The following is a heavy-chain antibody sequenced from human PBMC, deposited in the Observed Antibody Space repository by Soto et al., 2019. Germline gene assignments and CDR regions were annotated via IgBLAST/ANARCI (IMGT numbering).Heavy chain of an antibody. Sequence: GGSLRLSCAASGFTFNNYAMNWVRQAPGKELEWVATISATGGSTYYADSVKGRFTISRDNSKNTLYLQMNGLRVEDTAVYYCAKDRLAGNFDYWGQGTQVTVSS. V-gene: IGHV3-23*01. CDR2: ISATGGST. J-gene: IGHJ4*02. CDR3: AKDRLAGNFDY. CDR1: GFTFNNYA.